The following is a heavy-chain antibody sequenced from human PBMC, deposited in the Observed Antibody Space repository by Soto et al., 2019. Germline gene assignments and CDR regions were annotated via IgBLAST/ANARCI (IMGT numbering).Heavy chain of an antibody. Sequence: GASVKVSCKASGYTSTSYGISWVRQAPGQGLEWMGWISAYNGNTNYAQKLQGRVTMTTDTSTSAAYMELRSLRSDDTAVYYCARDQGGGSYYAWFDPWGQGTLVTVSS. D-gene: IGHD1-26*01. CDR3: ARDQGGGSYYAWFDP. CDR2: ISAYNGNT. J-gene: IGHJ5*02. CDR1: GYTSTSYG. V-gene: IGHV1-18*01.